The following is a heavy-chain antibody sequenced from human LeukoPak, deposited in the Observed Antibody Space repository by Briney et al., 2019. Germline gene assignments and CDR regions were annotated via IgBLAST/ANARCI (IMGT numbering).Heavy chain of an antibody. J-gene: IGHJ5*02. CDR1: GFTFSSYA. D-gene: IGHD2-15*01. CDR3: ANMVVAATA. CDR2: ISGSGGST. V-gene: IGHV3-23*01. Sequence: GGSPRLSCAASGFTFSSYAMSWVRQAPGKGLEWVLAISGSGGSTYYADSVKGRFTISRDNSKNTLYLQMNSLRAEDTAVYYCANMVVAATAWGQGTLVTVSS.